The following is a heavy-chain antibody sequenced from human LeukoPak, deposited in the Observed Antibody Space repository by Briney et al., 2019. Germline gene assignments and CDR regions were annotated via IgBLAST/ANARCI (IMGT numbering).Heavy chain of an antibody. V-gene: IGHV3-30*02. Sequence: GGSLRLSCAASGFTFSSYGMHWVRQAPGKGLEWVAFIRYDGSNKYYADSVKGRFTISRDNSKNPLYLQMNSLRAEDTAVYYCARYYYDSSGYEADYWGQGTLVTVSS. D-gene: IGHD3-22*01. J-gene: IGHJ4*02. CDR2: IRYDGSNK. CDR3: ARYYYDSSGYEADY. CDR1: GFTFSSYG.